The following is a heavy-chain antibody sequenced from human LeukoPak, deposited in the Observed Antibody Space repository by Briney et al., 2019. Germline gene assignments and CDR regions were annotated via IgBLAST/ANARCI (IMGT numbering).Heavy chain of an antibody. D-gene: IGHD4-11*01. V-gene: IGHV3-23*01. CDR1: GFTVSSNY. J-gene: IGHJ4*02. CDR2: ISGGASDT. Sequence: GGSLRLSCAASGFTVSSNYMSWVRQAPGKGLEWVSAISGGASDTYYADSVKGRFTISRDNSKSTLYLQMNSLRAEDTAVYYCAKSTVATNDFWGQGTLVTVSS. CDR3: AKSTVATNDF.